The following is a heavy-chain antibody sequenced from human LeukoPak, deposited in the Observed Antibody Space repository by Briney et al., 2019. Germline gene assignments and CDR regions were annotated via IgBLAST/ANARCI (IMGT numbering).Heavy chain of an antibody. J-gene: IGHJ4*02. D-gene: IGHD3-3*02. CDR1: GFIVSTNY. CDR2: IYSGGST. V-gene: IGHV3-66*01. Sequence: PGGSLRPSCAASGFIVSTNYMSWVRQAPGKGLEWVSVIYSGGSTYYTDSVKGRFTISRDNSKNTLYLQMNSLRAEDTAVYYCARSFSQQASINWGQGTLVTVSS. CDR3: ARSFSQQASIN.